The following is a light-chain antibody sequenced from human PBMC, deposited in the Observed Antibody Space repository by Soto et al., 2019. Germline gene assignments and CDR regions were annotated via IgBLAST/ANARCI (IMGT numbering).Light chain of an antibody. J-gene: IGKJ1*01. CDR2: DAS. CDR3: QQCSVSPGT. Sequence: EIVLTHSPGTLSLSPGERATLSCRASQSVTNNYLDWFQQKHGQAPSLLIYDASSRADSIPDRFSGSGSETDFTLTISRLKPEDYAVYYCQQCSVSPGTFGKGTKVDIK. V-gene: IGKV3-20*01. CDR1: QSVTNNY.